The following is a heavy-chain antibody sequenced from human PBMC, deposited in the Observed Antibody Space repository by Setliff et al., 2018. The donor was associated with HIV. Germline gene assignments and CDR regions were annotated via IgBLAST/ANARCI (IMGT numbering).Heavy chain of an antibody. V-gene: IGHV4-39*01. D-gene: IGHD3-3*01. J-gene: IGHJ3*02. CDR3: ARQSGYTRGWDIFGVVAGSFDI. Sequence: PSETLSLTCSVSGGSISSRSYYWGWIRQPPGKGLEWIGTISYSGNTYYRPSLKSRVTISVDTSKNQFSLRLNSVTAADTAVYYCARQSGYTRGWDIFGVVAGSFDIWGLGTTVTVSS. CDR1: GGSISSRSYY. CDR2: ISYSGNT.